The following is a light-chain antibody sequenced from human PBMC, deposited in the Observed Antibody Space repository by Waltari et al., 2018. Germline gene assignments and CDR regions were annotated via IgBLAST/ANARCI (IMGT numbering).Light chain of an antibody. V-gene: IGKV3-11*01. CDR1: QSVSSY. J-gene: IGKJ4*01. CDR2: DAS. Sequence: EIVLTQSPATLSLSPGERATLSCSASQSVSSYLAWYQQKPGQAPRRLIYDASNRATGIPARFSGSGSGTDFTLTISSLEPEDFAVYYCQQGSNWPLTFGGGTKVEIK. CDR3: QQGSNWPLT.